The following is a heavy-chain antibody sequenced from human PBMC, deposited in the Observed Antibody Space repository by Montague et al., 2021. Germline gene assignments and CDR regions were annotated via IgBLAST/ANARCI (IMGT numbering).Heavy chain of an antibody. D-gene: IGHD4-17*01. J-gene: IGHJ4*02. CDR2: ISRDSSAT. Sequence: SLRLSCAASGFTFSNYWMHWVRQAPGKGLEWVSYISRDSSATYYADSVKGRFTISRDNAKNSLYLQVNSLRDEDTAVYYCARDQDYAFDHWGQGTLVTVSS. V-gene: IGHV3-48*02. CDR3: ARDQDYAFDH. CDR1: GFTFSNYW.